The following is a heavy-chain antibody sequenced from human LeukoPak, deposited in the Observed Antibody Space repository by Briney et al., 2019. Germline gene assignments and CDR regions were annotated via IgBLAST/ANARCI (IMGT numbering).Heavy chain of an antibody. CDR2: IYYSGST. D-gene: IGHD1-26*01. CDR1: GGSISSGDYY. J-gene: IGHJ6*03. CDR3: ARNSGSLPYYYYYYMDV. V-gene: IGHV4-30-4*08. Sequence: SETLSLTCTVSGGSISSGDYYWSWIRQPPGKGLEWIGYIYYSGSTYYNPSLKSRVTISVDTSKNQFTLKLSSVTAADTAVYYCARNSGSLPYYYYYYMDVWGKGTTVTVSS.